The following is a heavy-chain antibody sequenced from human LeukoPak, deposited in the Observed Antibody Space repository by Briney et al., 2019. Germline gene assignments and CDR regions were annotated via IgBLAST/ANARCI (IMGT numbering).Heavy chain of an antibody. CDR2: ISYDGSNK. Sequence: GGSLRLSCAASGFTFSSYGMHWVRQAPGKGLEWVAVISYDGSNKYYADSVKGRFTISRDSSKNTLYLQMNSLRAEDTAVYYCAKTQYYYDSSGYYYYFDYWGQGTLVTVSS. CDR1: GFTFSSYG. CDR3: AKTQYYYDSSGYYYYFDY. V-gene: IGHV3-30*18. J-gene: IGHJ4*02. D-gene: IGHD3-22*01.